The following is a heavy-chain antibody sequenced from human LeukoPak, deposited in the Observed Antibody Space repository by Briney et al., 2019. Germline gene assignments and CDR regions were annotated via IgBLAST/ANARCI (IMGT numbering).Heavy chain of an antibody. CDR1: GFIVSNNC. D-gene: IGHD5-18*01. Sequence: GGSLRLACVGSGFIVSNNCMSWVRQAPGKGLEWVSVVYSGGDTYYADFVMGRFTISRDKSKNTLFLQMNNLRAEDTAVYYCARAGYSYGRGYFDYWGQGTLVTVSS. J-gene: IGHJ4*02. CDR3: ARAGYSYGRGYFDY. CDR2: VYSGGDT. V-gene: IGHV3-53*01.